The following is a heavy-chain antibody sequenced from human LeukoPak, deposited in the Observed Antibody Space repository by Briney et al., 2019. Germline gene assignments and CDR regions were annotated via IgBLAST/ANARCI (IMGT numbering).Heavy chain of an antibody. CDR2: ISGSGGST. D-gene: IGHD3-10*01. CDR3: AKQILYGSGSYYNGGAFDI. V-gene: IGHV3-23*01. Sequence: GGSLRLSCAASGFTFSSCAMSWVRQAPGKGLEWVSAISGSGGSTYYADSVKGRFTISRDNSKNTLYLQMNSLRAEDTAAYYCAKQILYGSGSYYNGGAFDIWGQGTMVTVSS. J-gene: IGHJ3*02. CDR1: GFTFSSCA.